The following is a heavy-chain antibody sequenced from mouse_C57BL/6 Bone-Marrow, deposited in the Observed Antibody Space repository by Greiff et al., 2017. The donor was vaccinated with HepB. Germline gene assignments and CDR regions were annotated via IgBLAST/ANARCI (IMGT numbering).Heavy chain of an antibody. Sequence: QVQLKESGAELARPGASVKMSCKASGYTFTSYTMHWVKQRPGQGLEWIGYINPSSGYTKYNQKFKDKATLTADKSSSTAYMQLSSLTSEDSAVYYCARFTTVVGGDYWGQGTTLTVYS. D-gene: IGHD1-1*01. J-gene: IGHJ2*01. CDR1: GYTFTSYT. CDR2: INPSSGYT. CDR3: ARFTTVVGGDY. V-gene: IGHV1-4*01.